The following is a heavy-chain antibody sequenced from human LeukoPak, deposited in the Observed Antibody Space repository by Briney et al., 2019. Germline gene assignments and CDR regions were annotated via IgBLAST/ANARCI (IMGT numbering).Heavy chain of an antibody. J-gene: IGHJ6*02. D-gene: IGHD6-19*01. Sequence: ASVKVSCKASGYTFTSYDINWVRQATGQGLEWMGWMNPNSGNTGYAQKFQGRVTMTRNTSISTAYMELSSLRSEDTAVYYCARGPVAGNTYYYYYYGMDVWGQGTTVTVSS. CDR2: MNPNSGNT. CDR1: GYTFTSYD. V-gene: IGHV1-8*01. CDR3: ARGPVAGNTYYYYYYGMDV.